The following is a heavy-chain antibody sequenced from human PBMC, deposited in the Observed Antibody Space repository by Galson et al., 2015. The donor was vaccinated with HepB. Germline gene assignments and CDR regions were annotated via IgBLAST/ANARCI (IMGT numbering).Heavy chain of an antibody. CDR1: GGSISSSSYY. D-gene: IGHD4-17*01. CDR2: IYYSGST. Sequence: TLSLTCTVSGGSISSSSYYWGWIRQPPGKGLEWIGSIYYSGSTYYNPSLKSRVTISVDTSKNQFSLKLSSVTAADTAVYYCARKTTVIDYWYFDLWGRGTLVTVSS. CDR3: ARKTTVIDYWYFDL. J-gene: IGHJ2*01. V-gene: IGHV4-39*01.